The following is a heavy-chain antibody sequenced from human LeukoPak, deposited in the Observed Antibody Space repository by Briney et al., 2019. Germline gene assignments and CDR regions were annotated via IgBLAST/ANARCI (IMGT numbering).Heavy chain of an antibody. CDR2: IWYDGSNE. CDR3: ARVGYNYGSDYFDY. CDR1: GFTFSNYG. D-gene: IGHD5-18*01. V-gene: IGHV3-33*01. J-gene: IGHJ4*02. Sequence: GGSLRLSCGASGFTFSNYGMHWVRQAPGKGPEWVAVIWYDGSNEYHADSVKGRFTISRDNSKNTLYLQMNSLRAEDTAVYYCARVGYNYGSDYFDYWGQGTLVTVSS.